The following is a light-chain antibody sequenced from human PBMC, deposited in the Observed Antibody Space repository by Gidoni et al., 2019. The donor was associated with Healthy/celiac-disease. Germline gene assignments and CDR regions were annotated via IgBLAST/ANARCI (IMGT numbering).Light chain of an antibody. Sequence: DIVMTQSPYSLDASLGERATINCKSSQSVLYSSNNKNYLAWYQQKPGQPPKLLIYWASTRESGVPDRFSGSGSGTDFTLTISSLQAEDVAVYYCQQYYSTLTFGGGTKVEIK. V-gene: IGKV4-1*01. CDR2: WAS. CDR3: QQYYSTLT. CDR1: QSVLYSSNNKNY. J-gene: IGKJ4*01.